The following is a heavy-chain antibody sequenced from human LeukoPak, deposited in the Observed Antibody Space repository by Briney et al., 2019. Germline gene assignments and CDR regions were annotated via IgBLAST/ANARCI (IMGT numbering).Heavy chain of an antibody. J-gene: IGHJ4*02. V-gene: IGHV4-39*07. CDR3: ARDIDDVGALLDF. Sequence: SETLSLTYTISDDSISNNRYFWAWIRPPPGKGLEWIGSINYSGRTYYNPSLKSRLAMSVDTAKRQFSLKLISVTAADTALYYCARDIDDVGALLDFWGQGTLVTVSS. D-gene: IGHD1-26*01. CDR1: DDSISNNRYF. CDR2: INYSGRT.